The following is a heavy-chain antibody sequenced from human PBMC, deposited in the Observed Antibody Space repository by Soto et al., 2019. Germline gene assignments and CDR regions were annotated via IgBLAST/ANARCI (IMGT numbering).Heavy chain of an antibody. CDR3: AKDHGFDEFQLLYYSYYGLDV. J-gene: IGHJ6*02. CDR2: ISYDSTNK. D-gene: IGHD2-2*02. CDR1: GFTLRDYG. Sequence: PGGSLRLSCAASGFTLRDYGMHWVRQAPGKGLEWVAVISYDSTNKYYGDSVKGRFTISRDNSKNTLYLQMNSLRAEDRAVYYCAKDHGFDEFQLLYYSYYGLDVWGQGTTVTVSS. V-gene: IGHV3-30*18.